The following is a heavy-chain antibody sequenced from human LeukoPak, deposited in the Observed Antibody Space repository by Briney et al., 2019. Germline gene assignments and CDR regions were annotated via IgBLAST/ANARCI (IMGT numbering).Heavy chain of an antibody. J-gene: IGHJ5*02. CDR3: AKEWDCSSTSCYSGTRNWFDP. CDR1: GFTFSSYA. Sequence: GGSLRLSCAASGFTFSSYAMSWVRQAPGKGLEWVSAISGSGGSTYYADSVKGRFTIPRDNSKNTLYLQMNSLRAEDTAVYYCAKEWDCSSTSCYSGTRNWFDPWGQGTLVTVSS. D-gene: IGHD2-2*02. V-gene: IGHV3-23*01. CDR2: ISGSGGST.